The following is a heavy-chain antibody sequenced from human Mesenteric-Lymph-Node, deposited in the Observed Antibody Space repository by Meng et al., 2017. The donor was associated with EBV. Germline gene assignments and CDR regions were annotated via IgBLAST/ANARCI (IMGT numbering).Heavy chain of an antibody. CDR3: ASLLIVFGGVIVDY. V-gene: IGHV4-39*01. Sequence: QLLLQESGPGLVRPSETLSLTCTVSGGSISSSSYYWGWIRQPPGKGLEWIGSIYSGGRTYYSPSLESRVTISVDTSKNQFSLKLNSVTAADTSVYFCASLLIVFGGVIVDYWGQGALVTVSS. CDR2: IYSGGRT. D-gene: IGHD3-16*02. J-gene: IGHJ4*02. CDR1: GGSISSSSYY.